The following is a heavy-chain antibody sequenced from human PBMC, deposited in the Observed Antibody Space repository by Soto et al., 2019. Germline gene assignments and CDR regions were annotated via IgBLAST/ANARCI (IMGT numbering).Heavy chain of an antibody. D-gene: IGHD6-19*01. J-gene: IGHJ6*02. CDR2: INAGNGNT. CDR3: AREGQWLVLSYYYYYYGMDV. Sequence: ASVKVSCKASGYTFTSYGIHWVRQAPGQRLEWTGWINAGNGNTKYSEKFQGRVTITRDTSASTAYMELRSLRSDDTAVYYCAREGQWLVLSYYYYYYGMDVWGQGTTVTVSS. V-gene: IGHV1-3*01. CDR1: GYTFTSYG.